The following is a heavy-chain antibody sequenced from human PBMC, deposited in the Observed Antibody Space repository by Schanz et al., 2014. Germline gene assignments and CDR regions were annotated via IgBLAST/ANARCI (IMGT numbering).Heavy chain of an antibody. CDR3: AREEGYGYGPGAFDI. Sequence: VQLVESGGGVVQPGGSLRLSCAASGFTFSFSGMQWVRQAPGKGLEWVAFIWSDGSRTYHAESVKGRFTISRDNSKNTLSLQMNSLRAEDTAVYYCAREEGYGYGPGAFDIWGQGTMVTVSS. CDR1: GFTFSFSG. V-gene: IGHV3-30*02. J-gene: IGHJ3*02. CDR2: IWSDGSRT. D-gene: IGHD5-18*01.